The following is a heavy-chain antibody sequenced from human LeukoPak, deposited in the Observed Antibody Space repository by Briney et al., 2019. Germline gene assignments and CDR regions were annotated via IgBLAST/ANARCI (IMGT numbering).Heavy chain of an antibody. CDR2: IYYSGST. D-gene: IGHD1-1*01. J-gene: IGHJ4*02. V-gene: IGHV4-31*11. CDR3: ASSLLERRYYFDY. Sequence: SETLSLTCDVSGGSISSGLYSWSWIRQPLGKGLEWIGYIYYSGSTYYNPSLKSRVTISVDTSKDQFSLKLSSVTAADTAVYYCASSLLERRYYFDYWGQGTLVTVSS. CDR1: GGSISSGLYS.